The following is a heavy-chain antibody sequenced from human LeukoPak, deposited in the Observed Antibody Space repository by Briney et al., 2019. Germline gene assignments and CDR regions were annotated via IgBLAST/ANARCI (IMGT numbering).Heavy chain of an antibody. J-gene: IGHJ4*02. V-gene: IGHV3-21*06. D-gene: IGHD6-19*01. CDR2: INSNSGYI. CDR1: DFAFYGYS. CDR3: AREIVSSGCLDY. Sequence: GGSLRLSCAASDFAFYGYSMHWVRQAPGKGLEWISSINSNSGYIYYADSVKGRFTISRDNAKNSLYLQVTGLRVEDTALYYCAREIVSSGCLDYWGQGSLVTVSS.